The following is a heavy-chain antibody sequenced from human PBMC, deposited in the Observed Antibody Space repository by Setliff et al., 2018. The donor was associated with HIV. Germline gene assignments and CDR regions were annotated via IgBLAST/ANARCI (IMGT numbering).Heavy chain of an antibody. D-gene: IGHD2-15*01. V-gene: IGHV4-4*07. CDR2: LYVSGDT. Sequence: SETLSLTCYVTDDPISSYYWSWVRQPAGKGLEWIGRLYVSGDTNYNPSLKSRVTMSLDTSKKHFSLNLKSVTAADTAVYYCALTGHRLLRGYLDVWGKGTTVTSP. CDR3: ALTGHRLLRGYLDV. CDR1: DDPISSYY. J-gene: IGHJ6*03.